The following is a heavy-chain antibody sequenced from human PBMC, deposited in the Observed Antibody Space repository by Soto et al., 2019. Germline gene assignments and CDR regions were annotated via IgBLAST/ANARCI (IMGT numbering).Heavy chain of an antibody. V-gene: IGHV4-59*01. CDR3: ARGYDFWSGYYAFDL. D-gene: IGHD3-3*01. Sequence: QEQLQESGPGLVKPSETLSLTCTVSGGSISSYYWSWIRQTPRKGLEWIGYIYYSGSAYYNPSLRSRVTVSVDTSKNQFSLELGSVTAADTALYYCARGYDFWSGYYAFDLWGSGTIVTVSS. J-gene: IGHJ3*01. CDR1: GGSISSYY. CDR2: IYYSGSA.